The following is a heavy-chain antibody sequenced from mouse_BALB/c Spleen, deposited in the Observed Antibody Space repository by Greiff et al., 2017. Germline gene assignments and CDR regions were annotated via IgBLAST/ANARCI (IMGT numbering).Heavy chain of an antibody. CDR2: ISDGGSYT. CDR3: ARDRELPMDD. V-gene: IGHV5-4*02. CDR1: GFTFSSYA. D-gene: IGHD3-1*01. J-gene: IGHJ4*01. Sequence: EVMLVESGGGLVKPGGSLKLSCAASGFTFSSYAMYWVRQTPEKRLEWVATISDGGSYTYYPDSVKGRFTISRDNAKNNLYLQMSSLKSEDTAMYYCARDRELPMDDWGQGTSVTVSS.